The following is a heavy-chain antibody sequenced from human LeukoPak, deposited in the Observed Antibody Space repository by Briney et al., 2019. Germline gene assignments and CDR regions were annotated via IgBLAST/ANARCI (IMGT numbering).Heavy chain of an antibody. CDR2: IYYSGST. V-gene: IGHV4-39*07. D-gene: IGHD3-16*01. J-gene: IGHJ4*02. CDR1: GGSISSSSYY. CDR3: ARVTPDGDYFDY. Sequence: SETLSLTCTVSGGSISSSSYYWGWIRQPPGKGLEWIGSIYYSGSTYYNPSLKSRVTISVDTSKNQFSLKLSSVTAADTAVYYCARVTPDGDYFDYWGQGTLVTVSS.